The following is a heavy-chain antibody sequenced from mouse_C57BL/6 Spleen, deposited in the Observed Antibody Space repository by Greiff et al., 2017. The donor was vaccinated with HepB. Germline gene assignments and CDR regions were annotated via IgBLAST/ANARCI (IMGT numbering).Heavy chain of an antibody. J-gene: IGHJ4*01. V-gene: IGHV1-80*01. D-gene: IGHD1-1*01. CDR3: AVYYGSSYDYYAMDY. CDR2: IYPGDGDT. CDR1: GYAFSSYW. Sequence: VQLQESGAELVKPGASVKISCKASGYAFSSYWMNWVKQRPGKGLEWIGQIYPGDGDTNYNGKFKGKATLTADKSSSTAYMQLSSLTSEDSAVYFCAVYYGSSYDYYAMDYWGQGTSVTVSS.